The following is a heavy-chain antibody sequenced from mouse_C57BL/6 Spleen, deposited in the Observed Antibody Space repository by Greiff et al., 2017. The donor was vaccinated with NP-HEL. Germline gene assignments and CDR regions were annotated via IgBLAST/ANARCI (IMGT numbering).Heavy chain of an antibody. D-gene: IGHD2-4*01. J-gene: IGHJ2*01. CDR3: TREVYYDYDGDYFDY. CDR2: ISSGGDYI. CDR1: GFTFSSYA. Sequence: EVQGVESGEGLVKPGGSLKLSCAASGFTFSSYAMSWVRQTPEKRLAWVAYISSGGDYIYYADTVKGRFTISRDNARNTLYLQMSSLKSEDTAMYYCTREVYYDYDGDYFDYWGQGTTLTVSS. V-gene: IGHV5-9-1*02.